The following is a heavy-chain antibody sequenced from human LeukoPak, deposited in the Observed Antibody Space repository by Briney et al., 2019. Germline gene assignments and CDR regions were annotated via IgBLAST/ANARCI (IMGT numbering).Heavy chain of an antibody. CDR1: GFTFSSYA. Sequence: GGSLRLSCAASGFTFSSYAMIWVRQAPGKGLEWVSVISGSGGDTYYADSVKGRFTISRDSSKNSLYLQMNSLRAEDTAVYYCARDGSPYSSGWYLWGQGTLVTVSS. CDR3: ARDGSPYSSGWYL. D-gene: IGHD6-19*01. V-gene: IGHV3-23*01. J-gene: IGHJ4*02. CDR2: ISGSGGDT.